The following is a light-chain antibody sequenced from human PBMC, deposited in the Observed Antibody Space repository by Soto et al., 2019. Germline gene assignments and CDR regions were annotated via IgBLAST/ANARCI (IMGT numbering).Light chain of an antibody. J-gene: IGKJ5*01. V-gene: IGKV2-28*01. CDR2: LSS. Sequence: DIVMTQSPLSLSVTPGEPASISCRSSQSLLHSNGYNYFDWYLQKAGQSPQLLIYLSSNPAPRVADRCSSNESVTDFTLKISRVDAEDVRVYYCLQALQTPCTFGQGTRLEFK. CDR3: LQALQTPCT. CDR1: QSLLHSNGYNY.